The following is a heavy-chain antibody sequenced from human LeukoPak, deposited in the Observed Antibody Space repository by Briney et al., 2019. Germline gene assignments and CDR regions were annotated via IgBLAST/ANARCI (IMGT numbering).Heavy chain of an antibody. V-gene: IGHV3-11*01. D-gene: IGHD6-25*01. CDR2: MSNNGYSV. CDR1: GFTFRDFY. CDR3: ARGKRIFDL. J-gene: IGHJ4*02. Sequence: GESLRLSCAGFGFTFRDFYMSWIRQAPGRGPEWVSYMSNNGYSVYYLASVKGRFTMSRDNGNSSLFLQMDSLRVDDTAVYYCARGKRIFDLWGQGVLVAVSS.